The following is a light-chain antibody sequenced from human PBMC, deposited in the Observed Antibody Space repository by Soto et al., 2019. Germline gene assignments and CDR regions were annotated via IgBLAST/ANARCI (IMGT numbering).Light chain of an antibody. CDR1: QSITSN. CDR2: VAS. J-gene: IGKJ1*01. Sequence: EVVMTQSPATLSVSPGERATLSCRASQSITSNLVWFQQKPGQAPRPLIYVASIGATGIPARFSGSGSGTEFTLTISSLQSEDFAVYYCQQYNNWPWTFGQGTKVEIK. CDR3: QQYNNWPWT. V-gene: IGKV3-15*01.